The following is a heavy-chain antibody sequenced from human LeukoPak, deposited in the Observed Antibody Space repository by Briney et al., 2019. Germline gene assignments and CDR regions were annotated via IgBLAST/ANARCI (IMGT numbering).Heavy chain of an antibody. V-gene: IGHV3-48*03. CDR3: AELGITMIGGV. D-gene: IGHD3-10*02. CDR2: ISSSGSTI. Sequence: AGSLTLTCAASGFTFSSYEMNWVRQAPGKGLEWVSYISSSGSTIYYADPVKGRFTISRDNAKNSLYLQMNSLRAEDTAVYYCAELGITMIGGVWGEGTTVTISS. CDR1: GFTFSSYE. J-gene: IGHJ6*04.